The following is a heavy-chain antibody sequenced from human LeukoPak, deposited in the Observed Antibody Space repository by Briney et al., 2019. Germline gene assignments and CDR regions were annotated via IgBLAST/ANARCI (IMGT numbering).Heavy chain of an antibody. V-gene: IGHV4-39*01. Sequence: SETLSLTCTVSGGSISSSSYYWGWIRRPPGKGLEWIGSIYYSGSTYYNPSLKSRVTISVDTSKNQFSLKLSSVTAADTAVYYCARITHYYDSSGYYYFDNWGQGTLVTVSS. CDR1: GGSISSSSYY. J-gene: IGHJ4*02. CDR2: IYYSGST. CDR3: ARITHYYDSSGYYYFDN. D-gene: IGHD3-22*01.